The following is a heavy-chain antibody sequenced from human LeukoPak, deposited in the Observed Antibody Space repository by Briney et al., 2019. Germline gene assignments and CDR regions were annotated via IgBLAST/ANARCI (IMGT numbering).Heavy chain of an antibody. CDR1: GYSLSSGYY. CDR2: FYHSGST. J-gene: IGHJ4*02. CDR3: ARVQGSARGVLQLVPPFDY. Sequence: SETLSLTCAVSGYSLSSGYYWGWIRRPPGKGLEWIGRFYHSGSTYYNPSLKSRVTISVDTSKNQFSLKLSSVTAADTAVYYCARVQGSARGVLQLVPPFDYWGQGTLVTVSS. V-gene: IGHV4-38-2*01. D-gene: IGHD6-6*01.